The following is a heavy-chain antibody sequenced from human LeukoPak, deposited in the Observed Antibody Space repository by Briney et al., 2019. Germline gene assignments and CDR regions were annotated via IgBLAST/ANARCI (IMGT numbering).Heavy chain of an antibody. Sequence: GGSLRLSCAASEFTFSNYAMNWVRQAPGKGLEWVSGISGGGGSTYYADSVKGRFTISRDNSKNTLYLQMNSLRAEDTAVYYCAREISTVEGWLQLRVLRYFDLWGRGTLVTVSS. CDR3: AREISTVEGWLQLRVLRYFDL. CDR1: EFTFSNYA. J-gene: IGHJ2*01. V-gene: IGHV3-23*01. D-gene: IGHD5-24*01. CDR2: ISGGGGST.